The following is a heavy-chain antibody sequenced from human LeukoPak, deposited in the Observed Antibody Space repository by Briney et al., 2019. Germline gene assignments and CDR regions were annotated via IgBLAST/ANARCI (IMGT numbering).Heavy chain of an antibody. CDR1: GGPISCYY. CDR3: ARLIYYYDSSGYYYGNAFDI. J-gene: IGHJ3*02. Sequence: SETLSLTCTVSGGPISCYYWSWIPPPPGKGLEWIGYIYYSGSTNYNPSLKSRVTISVDTSKNQFSLKLSSVTAADTAVYYCARLIYYYDSSGYYYGNAFDIWGQGTMVTVSS. V-gene: IGHV4-59*01. D-gene: IGHD3-22*01. CDR2: IYYSGST.